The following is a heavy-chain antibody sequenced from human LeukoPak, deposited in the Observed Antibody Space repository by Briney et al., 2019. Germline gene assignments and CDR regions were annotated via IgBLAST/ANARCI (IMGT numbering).Heavy chain of an antibody. CDR1: GFTFSSYA. Sequence: PGRSLRLSCAASGFTFSSYAMHWVRQAPGKGLEWVAVISYDGSNKYYADSVKGRFTISRDNAKNSLYLQMNSLRAEDTAVYYCARIHRVLSRGSSSHTGPWGQGTLVTVSS. CDR3: ARIHRVLSRGSSSHTGP. V-gene: IGHV3-30*04. CDR2: ISYDGSNK. D-gene: IGHD6-13*01. J-gene: IGHJ5*02.